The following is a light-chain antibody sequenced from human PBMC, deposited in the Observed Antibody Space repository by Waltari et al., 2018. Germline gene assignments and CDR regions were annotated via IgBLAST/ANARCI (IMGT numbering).Light chain of an antibody. CDR2: GAS. CDR3: QHYVSLPVT. V-gene: IGKV3-20*01. CDR1: QSVGRS. Sequence: EIVLTQSPGTLSLSPGERATLSCRASQSVGRSLAWYQQKPGQAPRLLLYGASIRATGIPDRFSGGGSGTDFSLTISRLGSEDFAAYHCQHYVSLPVTFGQGTKVEIK. J-gene: IGKJ1*01.